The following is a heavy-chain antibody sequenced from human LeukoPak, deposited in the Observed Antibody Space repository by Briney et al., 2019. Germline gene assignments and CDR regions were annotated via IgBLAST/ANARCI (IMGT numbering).Heavy chain of an antibody. CDR2: ISSSGGTI. Sequence: AGGSLRLSCAASGFTFSSYSMNWVRQAPGKGLEWVSYISSSGGTIYYADSVKGRFTISRDNAKNSLYLQMNSLRAEDTAVYYCARGRTDIAVAGSAVSYYFDYWGQGTLVTVSS. D-gene: IGHD6-19*01. CDR3: ARGRTDIAVAGSAVSYYFDY. V-gene: IGHV3-48*04. CDR1: GFTFSSYS. J-gene: IGHJ4*02.